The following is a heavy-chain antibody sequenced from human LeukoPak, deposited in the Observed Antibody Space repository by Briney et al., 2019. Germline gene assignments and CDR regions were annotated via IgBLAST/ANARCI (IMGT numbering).Heavy chain of an antibody. CDR1: GFTFDDYA. CDR3: ARQLPLDY. CDR2: ISWNSGSI. V-gene: IGHV3-9*01. J-gene: IGHJ4*02. D-gene: IGHD2-2*01. Sequence: GGSLRLSCAASGFTFDDYAMHWVRQAPGKGLEWVSGISWNSGSIGYADPVKGRFTISRDNAKNSLYLQMNSLRAEDTAVYYCARQLPLDYWGQGTLVTVSS.